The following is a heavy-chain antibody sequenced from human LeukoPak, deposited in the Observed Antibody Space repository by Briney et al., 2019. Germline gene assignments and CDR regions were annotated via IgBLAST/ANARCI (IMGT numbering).Heavy chain of an antibody. V-gene: IGHV4-4*07. J-gene: IGHJ4*02. CDR2: LHTSGST. CDR1: GGSISSYY. CDR3: ARDGGVGAQFYFDY. D-gene: IGHD1-26*01. Sequence: SETLFLTCSVSGGSISSYYWSWIRQPAGKGLEWIGRLHTSGSTNYNPSLQDRVTMSVDTSKNQFSMKLSSVTAADTAVYYCARDGGVGAQFYFDYWGQGTLVTVSS.